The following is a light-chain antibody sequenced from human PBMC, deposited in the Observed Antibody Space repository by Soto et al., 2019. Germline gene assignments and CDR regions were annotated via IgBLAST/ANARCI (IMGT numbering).Light chain of an antibody. CDR2: GAS. Sequence: EIAMTQSPGTLSLSPGERATLSCRASQSVSSSYLAWYQQKPGQAPRLLIYGASSRATGIADRFSGSGSGTDFTLTISRLEPEDFAVYYCQQYDSSPLTFGGGTKVEIK. V-gene: IGKV3-20*01. J-gene: IGKJ4*01. CDR1: QSVSSSY. CDR3: QQYDSSPLT.